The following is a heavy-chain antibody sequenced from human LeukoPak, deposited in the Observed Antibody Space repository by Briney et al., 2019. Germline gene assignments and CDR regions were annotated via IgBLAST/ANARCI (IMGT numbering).Heavy chain of an antibody. CDR2: IYYSGST. CDR3: AREDGSTSCYTL. Sequence: SETLSLTCTVSGGSISSGDYYWSWIRQPPGKGLEWIWYIYYSGSTYYNPSLKSRVTISVDTSKNQFSLKLSSVTAADTAVYYCAREDGSTSCYTLWGQGTLVTVSS. J-gene: IGHJ4*02. V-gene: IGHV4-30-4*08. CDR1: GGSISSGDYY. D-gene: IGHD2-2*02.